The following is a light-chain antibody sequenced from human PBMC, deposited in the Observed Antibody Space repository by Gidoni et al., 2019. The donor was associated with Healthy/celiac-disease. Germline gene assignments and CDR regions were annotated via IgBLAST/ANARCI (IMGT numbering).Light chain of an antibody. J-gene: IGLJ2*01. CDR2: QDI. Sequence: SYELTQPPSVSVSPGQTASITCSGDKLGDKYACWYQQKPGQSPVLVIYQDIKRPSGIPERFSGSNAENTATLTISVTQAMDDADYYCQSWDSSTVVFGGGTKLTVL. V-gene: IGLV3-1*01. CDR3: QSWDSSTVV. CDR1: KLGDKY.